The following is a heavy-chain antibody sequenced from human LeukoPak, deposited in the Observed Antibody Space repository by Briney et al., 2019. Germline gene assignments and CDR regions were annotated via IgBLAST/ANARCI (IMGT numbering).Heavy chain of an antibody. V-gene: IGHV3-53*01. CDR2: IYSGGST. CDR3: ARLTISHWYFDL. CDR1: GFTVSSNY. J-gene: IGHJ2*01. D-gene: IGHD3-3*01. Sequence: PGGSLRLSCAASGFTVSSNYMSWVRQAPGKGLERVSVIYSGGSTYYADSVKGRFTISRDNSKNTLYLQMNSLRAEDTAVYYCARLTISHWYFDLWGRGTLVTVSS.